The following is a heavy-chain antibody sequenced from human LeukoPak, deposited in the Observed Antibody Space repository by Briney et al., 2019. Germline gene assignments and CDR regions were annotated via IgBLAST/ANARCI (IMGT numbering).Heavy chain of an antibody. CDR3: AKGPEGSYSPFDY. CDR2: ISGSGGTT. D-gene: IGHD1-26*01. Sequence: PGGSLRLSCAASGFTFSSYAMSWVRQAPGKGLEWVSAISGSGGTTYYADSVKGRFTISRDNSKNTLYLQMNSLRAEDTAVYYCAKGPEGSYSPFDYWGQGTLVTVSS. V-gene: IGHV3-23*01. J-gene: IGHJ4*02. CDR1: GFTFSSYA.